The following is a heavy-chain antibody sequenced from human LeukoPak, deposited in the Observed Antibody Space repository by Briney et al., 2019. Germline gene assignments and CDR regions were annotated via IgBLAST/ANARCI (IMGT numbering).Heavy chain of an antibody. D-gene: IGHD6-19*01. V-gene: IGHV1-18*01. CDR3: ARYIAVAGMVDY. CDR2: ISAYNGNT. CDR1: GYTFTSFG. Sequence: ASAKVSCKASGYTFTSFGISWVPQAPGQGPEWMGWISAYNGNTNYAQKLQGRVTMTTDTSTSTAYMELRSLRSDDTAVYYCARYIAVAGMVDYWGQGTLVTVSS. J-gene: IGHJ4*02.